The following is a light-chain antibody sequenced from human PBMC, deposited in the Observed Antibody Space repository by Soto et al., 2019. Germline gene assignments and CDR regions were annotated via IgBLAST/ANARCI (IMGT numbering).Light chain of an antibody. CDR3: LQDSTYPRT. CDR2: GTS. Sequence: AIQMTQSPSSLSASVGDRVTITCRASQGIGTELGWYQQRPGKAPRLLIYGTSPLQHGVPSRFSGSGSDTDFTLIISSLQPEDFATYYCLQDSTYPRTFGQGTQVEIK. CDR1: QGIGTE. J-gene: IGKJ1*01. V-gene: IGKV1-6*01.